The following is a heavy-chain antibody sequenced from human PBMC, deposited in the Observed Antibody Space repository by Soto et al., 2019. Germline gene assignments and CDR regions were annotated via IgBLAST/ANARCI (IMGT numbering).Heavy chain of an antibody. Sequence: ASVKVSCKASGYTFTGYYIHWVRQAPGQGLEWMGWINPNSGGTNYAQKFQGWVTMTRDTSISTAYMELSRLRSDDTAVYYCARSIAAPTGYYYYGMDVWGQGTTVTVSS. CDR2: INPNSGGT. CDR3: ARSIAAPTGYYYYGMDV. D-gene: IGHD6-6*01. CDR1: GYTFTGYY. V-gene: IGHV1-2*04. J-gene: IGHJ6*02.